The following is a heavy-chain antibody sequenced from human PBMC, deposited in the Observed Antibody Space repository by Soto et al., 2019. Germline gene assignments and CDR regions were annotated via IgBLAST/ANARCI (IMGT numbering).Heavy chain of an antibody. V-gene: IGHV3-53*01. Sequence: PGGSLRLSCAASGFTVSSNYMSWVRQAPGKGLEWVSVIYSGGSTYYADSVKGRFTISRDNSKNTLYLQMNSLRAEDTAVYYCARGAFIVSRGRTDAFDIWGQGTMVTVSS. CDR3: ARGAFIVSRGRTDAFDI. CDR2: IYSGGST. CDR1: GFTVSSNY. J-gene: IGHJ3*02. D-gene: IGHD1-26*01.